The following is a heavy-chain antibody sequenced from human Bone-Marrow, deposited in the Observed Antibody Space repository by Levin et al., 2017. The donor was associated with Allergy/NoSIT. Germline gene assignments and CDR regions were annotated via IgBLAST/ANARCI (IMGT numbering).Heavy chain of an antibody. V-gene: IGHV3-9*01. Sequence: GGSLRLSCAASGFIFDDYAMHWVRQGPGKGLEWVAGLSWNGASFAYAESVKGRFTISRDNTKKSLYLQMNSLRGDDTAVYYCAKDVNGGAIYYYAMDVWGQGTTVTVSS. D-gene: IGHD1-1*01. CDR3: AKDVNGGAIYYYAMDV. J-gene: IGHJ6*02. CDR1: GFIFDDYA. CDR2: LSWNGASF.